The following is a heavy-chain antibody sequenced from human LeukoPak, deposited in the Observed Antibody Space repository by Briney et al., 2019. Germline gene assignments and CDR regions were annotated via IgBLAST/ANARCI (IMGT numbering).Heavy chain of an antibody. J-gene: IGHJ4*02. V-gene: IGHV1-69*05. CDR2: IIPIFGTA. CDR1: GGTFSSYA. D-gene: IGHD3-3*01. Sequence: SVKVSCKASGGTFSSYAISWVRQAPGQGLEWMGGIIPIFGTANYARKFQGRVTITTDESTSTAYMELSSLRSEDTAVCYCARSRITIFGVVTPRGNFDYWGQGTLVTVSS. CDR3: ARSRITIFGVVTPRGNFDY.